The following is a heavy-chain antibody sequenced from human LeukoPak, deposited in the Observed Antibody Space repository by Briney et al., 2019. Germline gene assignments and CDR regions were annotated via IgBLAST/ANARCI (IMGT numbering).Heavy chain of an antibody. Sequence: PSETLSLTCTVSGGSISSSSYYWGWIRQPPGKGLEWIGSIYYSGSTYYNPSLKSRVTISVDTSKNQFSLKLSSVTAADTAVYYCARRVEYYDSSGYPGFDYRGQGTLVTVSS. CDR1: GGSISSSSYY. D-gene: IGHD3-22*01. J-gene: IGHJ4*02. V-gene: IGHV4-39*01. CDR3: ARRVEYYDSSGYPGFDY. CDR2: IYYSGST.